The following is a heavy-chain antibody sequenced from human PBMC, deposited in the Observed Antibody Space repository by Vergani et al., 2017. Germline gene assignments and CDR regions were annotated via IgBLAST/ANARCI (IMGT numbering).Heavy chain of an antibody. CDR3: ARGGMVRGVIRYYFDY. CDR1: GGPISSYY. D-gene: IGHD3-10*01. CDR2: IYTSGST. V-gene: IGHV4-4*07. Sequence: QVQLQESGPGLVKPSETLSLICTFFGGPISSYYWSWIRQPAGKGLEWIGRIYTSGSTNYNPSLKSRVTMSVDTSKNQFSLKLSSVTAADTAVYYCARGGMVRGVIRYYFDYWGQGTLVTVSS. J-gene: IGHJ4*02.